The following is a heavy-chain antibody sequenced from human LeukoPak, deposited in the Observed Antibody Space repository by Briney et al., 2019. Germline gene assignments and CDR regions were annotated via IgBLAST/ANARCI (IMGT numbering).Heavy chain of an antibody. D-gene: IGHD2-15*01. CDR3: ARGLRIINGLDV. CDR2: LNPHSGGT. CDR1: GYTLRDYY. J-gene: IGHJ6*02. V-gene: IGHV1-2*02. Sequence: GASAKVSCEASGYTLRDYYIYWVRQAPGQGLEWLGWLNPHSGGTNYAQKFQGRVTLTSDTSISTAYMELSPLTSDDMAIYYCARGLRIINGLDVWGQGTTVIVSS.